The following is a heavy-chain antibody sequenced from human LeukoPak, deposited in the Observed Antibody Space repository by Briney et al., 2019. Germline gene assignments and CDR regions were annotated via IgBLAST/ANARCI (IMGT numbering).Heavy chain of an antibody. V-gene: IGHV4-34*01. D-gene: IGHD4-17*01. CDR3: ARFSNDHGVKFDY. Sequence: SETLSLTCAVYGGSFSGYYWSWIRQPPGKGLEWIGEINHSGSTNYNPSLKSRVTISVDTSKNQFSLKLSSVTAADTAVYYCARFSNDHGVKFDYWGQGTLVTVSS. CDR1: GGSFSGYY. CDR2: INHSGST. J-gene: IGHJ4*02.